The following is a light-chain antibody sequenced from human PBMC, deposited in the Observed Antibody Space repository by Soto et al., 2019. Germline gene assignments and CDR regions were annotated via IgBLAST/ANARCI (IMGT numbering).Light chain of an antibody. J-gene: IGKJ4*01. CDR1: QSISEF. CDR2: DAS. Sequence: DIQMTQSPSTLSASVGDRVTIACRASQSISEFLAWYQRKPGKAPELLIYDASNLETGVPSRFSGSGSGTEFTRTITSQQPDDFTSYYCQQYSGYPLTFGGGTRVEIK. CDR3: QQYSGYPLT. V-gene: IGKV1-5*01.